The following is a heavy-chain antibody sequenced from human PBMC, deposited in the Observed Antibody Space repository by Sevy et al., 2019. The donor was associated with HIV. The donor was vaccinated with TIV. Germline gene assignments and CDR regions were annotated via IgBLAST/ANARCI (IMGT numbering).Heavy chain of an antibody. CDR3: ARGAYYYDSREENWFDP. CDR2: ISRTSTTT. CDR1: GFTFSTYS. V-gene: IGHV3-48*02. Sequence: GGSLRLSCKASGFTFSTYSMHWVRQAPGKGLEWVSSISRTSTTTYYADSAKGRFTISRDKAKNSLYLQMNSLRDEDTAVYYRARGAYYYDSREENWFDPWGQGTLVTVSS. J-gene: IGHJ5*02. D-gene: IGHD3-22*01.